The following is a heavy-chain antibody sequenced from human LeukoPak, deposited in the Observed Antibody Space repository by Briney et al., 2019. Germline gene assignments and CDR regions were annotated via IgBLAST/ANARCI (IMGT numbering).Heavy chain of an antibody. CDR2: ISGSGGST. D-gene: IGHD3-9*01. Sequence: GGSLRLSCAASGFTFSSYAMSWVRQAPGKGLEWVSGISGSGGSTYYADSVKGRFTISRDNSKNTLCLQMNSLRAEDTAVYYCAKVGGITIYSFGPDYWGQGTLVTVSS. CDR1: GFTFSSYA. J-gene: IGHJ4*02. V-gene: IGHV3-23*01. CDR3: AKVGGITIYSFGPDY.